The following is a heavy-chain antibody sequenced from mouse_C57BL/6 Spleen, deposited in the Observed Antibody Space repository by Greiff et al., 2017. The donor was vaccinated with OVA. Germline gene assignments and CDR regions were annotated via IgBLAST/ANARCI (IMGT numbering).Heavy chain of an antibody. CDR2: IYPRDGST. CDR3: ARGGGNYVWYFDV. D-gene: IGHD2-1*01. V-gene: IGHV1-78*01. J-gene: IGHJ1*03. CDR1: GYTFTDPT. Sequence: VKLQQSDAELVKPGASVKISCKVSGYTFTDPTIHWMKQRPEQGLEWIGYIYPRDGSTKYNEKFKGKATLTADKSSSTAYMQLNSLTSEDSAVYFCARGGGNYVWYFDVWGTGTTVTVSS.